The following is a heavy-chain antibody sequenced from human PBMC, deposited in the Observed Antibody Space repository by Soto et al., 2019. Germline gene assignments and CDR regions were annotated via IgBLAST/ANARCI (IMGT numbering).Heavy chain of an antibody. V-gene: IGHV3-23*01. CDR2: ISGSGGST. Sequence: GGSLSLTCAASGFTFNSCAMSWVRQAPGKGLEWVSAISGSGGSTYYADSVKGRFTISRDNSKNTLYLQMNSLRVEDTAVYYCAKDHSSSWFAYFDYWGQGTLVTVSS. D-gene: IGHD6-13*01. CDR3: AKDHSSSWFAYFDY. CDR1: GFTFNSCA. J-gene: IGHJ4*02.